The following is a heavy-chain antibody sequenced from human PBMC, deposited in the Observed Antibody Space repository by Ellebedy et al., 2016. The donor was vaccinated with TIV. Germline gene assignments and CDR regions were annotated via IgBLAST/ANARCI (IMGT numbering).Heavy chain of an antibody. CDR2: INPNSGGT. J-gene: IGHJ4*02. D-gene: IGHD5/OR15-5a*01. Sequence: AASVKVSCKTSGYTFTDYYIHWVRQAPGQGLEWMAWINPNSGGTNYAQKFQGRVTVTRDTSTSTAFLELSRLRSDDTAVYYRTRDLTNIVSGDYWGQGTLVTVSS. V-gene: IGHV1-2*02. CDR3: TRDLTNIVSGDY. CDR1: GYTFTDYY.